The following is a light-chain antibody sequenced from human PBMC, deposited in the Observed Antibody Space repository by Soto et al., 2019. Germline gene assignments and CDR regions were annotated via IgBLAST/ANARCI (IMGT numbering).Light chain of an antibody. CDR1: QSISSGY. CDR3: QQYGISWLT. J-gene: IGKJ4*01. V-gene: IGKV3-20*01. CDR2: GAS. Sequence: EIVLTQSPGTLSLSPGERATLSCRASQSISSGYLAWYQQKPGQPPRLLIYGASSRATGIPGRFSGSGSGTDFTLTISRLEPEDSAVYYCQQYGISWLTXXXGXXXEIK.